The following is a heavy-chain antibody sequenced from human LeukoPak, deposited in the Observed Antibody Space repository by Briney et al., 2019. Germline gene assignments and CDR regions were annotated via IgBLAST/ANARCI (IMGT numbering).Heavy chain of an antibody. J-gene: IGHJ5*02. V-gene: IGHV4-39*01. CDR3: ARVRADCSSTSCYENWFDA. CDR1: GGSISSSSYY. D-gene: IGHD2-2*01. Sequence: PTETLSLTCTVSGGSISSSSYYWGWIRQPPGKGLEWIGSIYYSGSTYYNPSLKSRVTISVDTSKNQFSLKLSSVTAADTAVYYCARVRADCSSTSCYENWFDAWGQGTLVTVSS. CDR2: IYYSGST.